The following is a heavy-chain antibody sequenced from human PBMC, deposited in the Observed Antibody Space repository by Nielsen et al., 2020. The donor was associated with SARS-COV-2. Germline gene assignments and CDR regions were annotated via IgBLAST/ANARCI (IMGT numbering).Heavy chain of an antibody. Sequence: GSLRLSCAVYGGSFSGYYWSWIRQPPGKGLEWIGEINHSGSTNYNPSLKSRVTISVDTSKNQFSLKLGSVTAADTAVYYCARGRARKLVPSSGYYYFDYWGQGTLVTVSS. CDR1: GGSFSGYY. J-gene: IGHJ4*02. CDR2: INHSGST. D-gene: IGHD3-22*01. CDR3: ARGRARKLVPSSGYYYFDY. V-gene: IGHV4-34*01.